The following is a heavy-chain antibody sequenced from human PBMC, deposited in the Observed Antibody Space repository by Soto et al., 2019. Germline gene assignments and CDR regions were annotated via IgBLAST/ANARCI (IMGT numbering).Heavy chain of an antibody. V-gene: IGHV4-39*01. CDR1: GGSISSSSYY. CDR2: IYYSGST. CDR3: ARHSAHIAAAGHDAFDI. D-gene: IGHD6-13*01. J-gene: IGHJ3*02. Sequence: NPSETLSLTCTVSGGSISSSSYYWGWIRQPPGKGLEWIGSIYYSGSTYYNPSLKSRVTISVDTSKNQFSLKLSSVTAADTAVYYCARHSAHIAAAGHDAFDIWGQGTMVTVSS.